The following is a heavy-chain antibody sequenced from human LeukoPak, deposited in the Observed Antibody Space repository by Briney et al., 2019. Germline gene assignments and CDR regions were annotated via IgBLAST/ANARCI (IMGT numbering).Heavy chain of an antibody. V-gene: IGHV4-59*04. D-gene: IGHD1-26*01. Sequence: SETLSLTCTVSGGSISSYYWSWIRQPPGKGLEWIGNIYYSGSTYYNASLESRVTISIDTSKNQFSLKMNSVTAADTAMYYCAKSGGYGLIDYWGQGTLVTVSS. CDR3: AKSGGYGLIDY. CDR2: IYYSGST. CDR1: GGSISSYY. J-gene: IGHJ4*02.